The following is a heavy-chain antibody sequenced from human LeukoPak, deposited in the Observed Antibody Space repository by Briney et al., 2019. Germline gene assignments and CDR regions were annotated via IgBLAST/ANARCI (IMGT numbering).Heavy chain of an antibody. CDR2: IYYSGST. J-gene: IGHJ4*02. V-gene: IGHV4-39*07. D-gene: IGHD5-12*01. CDR1: GGSISSSSYY. Sequence: SSETLSLTCTVSGGSISSSSYYWGWIRQPPGKGLEWIGSIYYSGSTYYNPSLKSRVTISVDTSKNQFSLKLSSVTAADTAVYYCARDGPVDIVATRTFDYWGQGTLVTVSS. CDR3: ARDGPVDIVATRTFDY.